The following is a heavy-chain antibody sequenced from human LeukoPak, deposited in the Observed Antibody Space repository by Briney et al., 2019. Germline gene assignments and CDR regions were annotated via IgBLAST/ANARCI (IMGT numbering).Heavy chain of an antibody. CDR2: ISSSSSYI. Sequence: KTGGSLRLSCAASGFTFSSYSMNWVRQAPGKGLEWVSSISSSSSYIYYADSVKGRFTISRDNAKNSLYLQMNSLRAEDTAVYYCARELDDYSNYAPDYWGQGTLVTVSS. V-gene: IGHV3-21*01. D-gene: IGHD4-11*01. J-gene: IGHJ4*02. CDR1: GFTFSSYS. CDR3: ARELDDYSNYAPDY.